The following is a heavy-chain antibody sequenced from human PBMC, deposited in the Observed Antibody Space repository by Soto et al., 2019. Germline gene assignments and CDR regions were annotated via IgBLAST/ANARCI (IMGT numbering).Heavy chain of an antibody. J-gene: IGHJ4*02. CDR1: GYTFTSYH. V-gene: IGHV1-8*01. CDR3: ARGQSSTYHY. Sequence: QVQLVQSGAEVKKPGASVEVSCKASGYTFTSYHINWVRQAPGQGLEWMGWMNLNSGYTGYAQKFQGRVTMTRNTSINTAYMELSSLRSEDTAVYYCARGQSSTYHYWGQGTLVTVSS. D-gene: IGHD6-13*01. CDR2: MNLNSGYT.